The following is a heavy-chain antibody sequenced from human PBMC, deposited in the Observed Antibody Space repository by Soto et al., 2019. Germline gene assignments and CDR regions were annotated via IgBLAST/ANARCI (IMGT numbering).Heavy chain of an antibody. V-gene: IGHV4-39*01. J-gene: IGHJ4*02. CDR1: GGSISSSGYY. D-gene: IGHD3-22*01. CDR2: IYYSGST. CDR3: ARRQQLAGGYVDY. Sequence: SETLSLTCTVSGGSISSSGYYWGWIRQPPGKGLECIGSIYYSGSTYYNPSLKSRVTISVDTSKNQFSLKLSSVTAADTAVYYCARRQQLAGGYVDYWGQGTLVTVS.